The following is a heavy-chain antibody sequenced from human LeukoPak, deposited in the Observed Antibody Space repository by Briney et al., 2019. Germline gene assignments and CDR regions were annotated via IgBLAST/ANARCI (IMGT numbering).Heavy chain of an antibody. CDR2: IYSSGST. D-gene: IGHD1-7*01. J-gene: IGHJ6*02. CDR1: GGSISSYY. Sequence: SETLSLTCTVAGGSISSYYWSWIRQPAGKGLEWIGRIYSSGSTNNNPSLKSRVTMSVDTSKNQFSLKLSSVTAADTAVYYCAREKSNWSYEDLTYHYYAMDVWGQGTTVTVSS. V-gene: IGHV4-4*07. CDR3: AREKSNWSYEDLTYHYYAMDV.